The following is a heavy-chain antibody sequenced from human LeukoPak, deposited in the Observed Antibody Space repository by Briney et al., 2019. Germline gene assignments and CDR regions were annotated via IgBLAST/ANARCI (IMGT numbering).Heavy chain of an antibody. CDR1: GFTFSSYS. Sequence: SGGSLRLSCAASGFTFSSYSMNWVRQAPGKGLEWVSSISSSSSYIYYADSVKGRFTISRDNAKNSLHLQMNSLRAEDTAVYYCARVRYRGSYYFDYWGQGTLVTVSS. D-gene: IGHD2-2*02. CDR2: ISSSSSYI. V-gene: IGHV3-21*01. CDR3: ARVRYRGSYYFDY. J-gene: IGHJ4*02.